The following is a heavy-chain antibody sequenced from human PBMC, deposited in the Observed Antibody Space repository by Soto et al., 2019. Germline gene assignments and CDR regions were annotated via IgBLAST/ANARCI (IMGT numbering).Heavy chain of an antibody. J-gene: IGHJ5*02. D-gene: IGHD5-18*01. CDR1: GYTFTGYY. CDR2: INPNSGGT. CDR3: ARAVDTAMVDNWFDP. V-gene: IGHV1-2*04. Sequence: GASVKVCCKASGYTFTGYYMHWVRQAPGQGLEWMGWINPNSGGTNYAQKFQGWVTMTRDTSISTAYMELSRLRSDDTAVYYCARAVDTAMVDNWFDPWGQGTLVTVSS.